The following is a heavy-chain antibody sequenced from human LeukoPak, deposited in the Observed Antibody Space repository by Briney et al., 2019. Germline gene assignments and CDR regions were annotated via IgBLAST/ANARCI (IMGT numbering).Heavy chain of an antibody. V-gene: IGHV3-30*18. D-gene: IGHD4-17*01. J-gene: IGHJ4*02. CDR1: GFTFSSYG. CDR2: ISYDGSNK. Sequence: GGSLRLSCAASGFTFSSYGMHWVRQAPGKGLEWVAVISYDGSNKYYADSVKGRFTISRDNSKNTLYLQMNSLRAGDTAVYYCAKDPGSTVTTSDYWGQGTLVTVSS. CDR3: AKDPGSTVTTSDY.